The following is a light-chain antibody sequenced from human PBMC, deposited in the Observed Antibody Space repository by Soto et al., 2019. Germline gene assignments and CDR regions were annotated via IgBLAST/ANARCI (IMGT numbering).Light chain of an antibody. V-gene: IGKV1-5*03. CDR2: KAS. CDR3: RHDIVNSVGWR. Sequence: VTISCRASLTISSWLAWYQQKPGKAPKLLISKASTLESGVPSRFSGSGSGAEFTLTISSLQPDELASYYCRHDIVNSVGWRSAEGTKVDI. J-gene: IGKJ1*01. CDR1: LTISSW.